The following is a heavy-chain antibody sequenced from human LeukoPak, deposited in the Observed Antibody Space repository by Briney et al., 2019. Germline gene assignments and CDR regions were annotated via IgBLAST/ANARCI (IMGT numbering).Heavy chain of an antibody. CDR1: GGSISSGSYY. Sequence: PSQTLSLTCTVSGGSISSGSYYWSWIRQPAGKGLEWIGRTYTSGSTNYNPSLKSRVTISVDTSKNQFSLKLSSVTAADTAVYYCARDKAVAGITPTGFYYYYYYMDVWGKGTTVTISS. V-gene: IGHV4-61*02. CDR2: TYTSGST. CDR3: ARDKAVAGITPTGFYYYYYYMDV. J-gene: IGHJ6*03. D-gene: IGHD6-19*01.